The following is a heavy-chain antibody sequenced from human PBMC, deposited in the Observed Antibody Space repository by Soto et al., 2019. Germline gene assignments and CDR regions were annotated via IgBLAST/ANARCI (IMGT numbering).Heavy chain of an antibody. V-gene: IGHV1-18*01. Sequence: ASVKVSCKASGYTFTKFGISWGRQAPGQGLEWMGWINAGNGNTKYAQKFQGRVTITRDTSASTAYMELSSLRSEDTAVYYCARVRPTVTTFDYWGQGTLVTVSS. D-gene: IGHD4-17*01. J-gene: IGHJ4*02. CDR1: GYTFTKFG. CDR3: ARVRPTVTTFDY. CDR2: INAGNGNT.